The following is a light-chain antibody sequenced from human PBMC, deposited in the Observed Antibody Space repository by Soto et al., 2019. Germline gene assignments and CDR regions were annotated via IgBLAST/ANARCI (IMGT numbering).Light chain of an antibody. CDR2: GAS. CDR3: QQYNKLCT. V-gene: IGKV3-15*01. Sequence: EIVMTQSVATLSGSPGERAILSCRASQSVNNNLAWYQQKPGQAPRLLIYGASTRATGVPARFSGGGSGTEFTLTISSLQSEDFAVYHCQQYNKLCTFGQGTRLEIK. CDR1: QSVNNN. J-gene: IGKJ5*01.